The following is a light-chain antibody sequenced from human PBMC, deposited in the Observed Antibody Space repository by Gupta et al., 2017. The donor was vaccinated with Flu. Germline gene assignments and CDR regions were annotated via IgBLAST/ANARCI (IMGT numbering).Light chain of an antibody. V-gene: IGKV3-11*01. CDR1: KSVGIY. J-gene: IGKJ4*01. Sequence: ASLFLSAAESDILRCRASKSVGIYSGWYDQKPGGAPTLLLFDDSDRETGVAARFSGSGCGTDLALTISSREPEDYAVYYYQQHSNWTQFTFGDGTKVEIK. CDR2: DDS. CDR3: QQHSNWTQFT.